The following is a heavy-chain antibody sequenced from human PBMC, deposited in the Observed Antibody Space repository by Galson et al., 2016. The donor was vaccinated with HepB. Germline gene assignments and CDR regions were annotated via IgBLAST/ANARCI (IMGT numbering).Heavy chain of an antibody. D-gene: IGHD3-10*01. V-gene: IGHV3-11*01. CDR3: ARDSIVGFRERGGTDV. CDR2: IRDSGDFP. J-gene: IGHJ6*04. CDR1: GFIFNDYH. Sequence: SLRLSCAASGFIFNDYHMAWIRQAPGRGPEWVSQIRDSGDFPYYADSVRGRFTISRDNAKNLIFLQITSLRVEETAIYYCARDSIVGFRERGGTDVWGRGTTVIVSS.